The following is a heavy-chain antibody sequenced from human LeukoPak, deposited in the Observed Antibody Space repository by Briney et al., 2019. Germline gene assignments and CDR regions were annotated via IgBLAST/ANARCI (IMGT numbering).Heavy chain of an antibody. CDR2: IDWDDDK. CDR1: GFSLSTSGMC. J-gene: IGHJ4*02. Sequence: SGPALVKPTQTLTLTCTFSGFSLSTSGMCVSWIRQPPGKALEWLARIDWDDDKYYSTSLKTRLTISKDTSKNQVVLTMTNMDPVDTATYYCARIPYDSSGYRYYFDYWGQGTLVTVSS. D-gene: IGHD3-22*01. CDR3: ARIPYDSSGYRYYFDY. V-gene: IGHV2-70*11.